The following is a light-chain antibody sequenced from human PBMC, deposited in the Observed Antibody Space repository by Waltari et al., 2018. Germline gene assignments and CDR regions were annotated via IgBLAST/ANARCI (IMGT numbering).Light chain of an antibody. CDR2: GAS. V-gene: IGKV3-20*01. CDR1: QSVSRA. Sequence: EIVLTQSPGTLSLYLGERATVSCRASQSVSRALAWSQQKPGQAPRLLIYGASTRATCIPDMFSGSGSGTDFSLTISRLEPDYFAVYYCQHYLRLPVTFGQGTTVEI. J-gene: IGKJ1*01. CDR3: QHYLRLPVT.